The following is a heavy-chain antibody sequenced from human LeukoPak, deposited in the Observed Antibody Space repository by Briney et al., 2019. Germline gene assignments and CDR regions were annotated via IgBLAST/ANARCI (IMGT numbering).Heavy chain of an antibody. Sequence: SETLSPTCTVSGVSITSSSYYWSWIRQPPGKGLEWIGYIYYSGSTNYNPSLKSRVTISVDTSKNQFSLKLSSVTAADTAVYYCARVTTVVTLDYWGQGTLVTVSS. D-gene: IGHD4-23*01. CDR3: ARVTTVVTLDY. V-gene: IGHV4-61*01. J-gene: IGHJ4*02. CDR1: GVSITSSSYY. CDR2: IYYSGST.